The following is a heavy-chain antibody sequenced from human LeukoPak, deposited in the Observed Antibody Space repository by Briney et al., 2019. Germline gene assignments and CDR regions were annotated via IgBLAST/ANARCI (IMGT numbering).Heavy chain of an antibody. D-gene: IGHD1-26*01. CDR3: ATSLVGATTYDY. CDR2: ISAYNGNT. CDR1: GYTFTSYG. V-gene: IGHV1-18*01. J-gene: IGHJ4*02. Sequence: GASVTVSCKASGYTFTSYGISWVRQAPGQGLEWMGWISAYNGNTNYAQKLQGRVTMTTDTSTSTAYMELRSLRSDDTAVYYCATSLVGATTYDYWGQGTLVTVSS.